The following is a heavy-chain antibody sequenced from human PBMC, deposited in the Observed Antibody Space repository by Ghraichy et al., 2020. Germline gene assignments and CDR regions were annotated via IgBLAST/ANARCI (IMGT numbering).Heavy chain of an antibody. Sequence: SETLSLTCAVYGGSFSGYYWSWIRQPPGKGLEWIGEINHSGSTNYKPSLTSRVTISVDTSKTQFSLKLSSVPAADPAVYYCARGSTGPHQRYFDLWGRGTPVTVSP. CDR2: INHSGST. CDR3: ARGSTGPHQRYFDL. D-gene: IGHD2-2*01. CDR1: GGSFSGYY. V-gene: IGHV4-34*01. J-gene: IGHJ2*01.